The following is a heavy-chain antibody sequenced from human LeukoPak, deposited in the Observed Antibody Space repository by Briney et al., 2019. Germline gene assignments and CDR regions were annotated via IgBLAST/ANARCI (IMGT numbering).Heavy chain of an antibody. CDR2: IYYSGST. Sequence: SETLSLTCTVSGGSISSYYWSWIRQPPGKGLEWIGYIYYSGSTNYNPSLKSRVTISVDTSKNQFSLKLSSVTAADTAVYYCARDLVDGSSGDYYYYYMDVRGKGTTVTISS. CDR3: ARDLVDGSSGDYYYYYMDV. CDR1: GGSISSYY. V-gene: IGHV4-59*12. J-gene: IGHJ6*03. D-gene: IGHD6-25*01.